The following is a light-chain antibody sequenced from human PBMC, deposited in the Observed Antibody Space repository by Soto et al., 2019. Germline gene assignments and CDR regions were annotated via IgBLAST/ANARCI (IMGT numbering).Light chain of an antibody. CDR2: GAS. Sequence: EIVLTQSPDTLSLSPGERATLSCRASQSVSSSYLAWYQQKPGQAPRLLIYGASTRATGIPVRFSGSGSGTEFTLTISSLQSEDFAVYYCQQYHNWWTFGQGTKVDIK. J-gene: IGKJ1*01. V-gene: IGKV3-15*01. CDR3: QQYHNWWT. CDR1: QSVSSS.